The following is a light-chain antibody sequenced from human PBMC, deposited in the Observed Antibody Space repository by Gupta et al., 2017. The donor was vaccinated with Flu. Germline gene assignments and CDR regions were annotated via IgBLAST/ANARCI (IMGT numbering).Light chain of an antibody. CDR1: QHVLYSSNNKNY. J-gene: IGKJ1*01. CDR3: QQYYSTPWT. Sequence: SLGERATINCKSSQHVLYSSNNKNYLAWYQQKPGQPPKLLIFWASTRESGVPDRFSGSGSGTDFTLTISSLQAEDVAVYYCQQYYSTPWTFGRGTKVEIK. V-gene: IGKV4-1*01. CDR2: WAS.